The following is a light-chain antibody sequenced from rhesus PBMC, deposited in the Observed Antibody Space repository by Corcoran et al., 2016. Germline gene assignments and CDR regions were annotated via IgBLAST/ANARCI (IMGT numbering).Light chain of an antibody. V-gene: IGKV3-42*03. CDR3: QQSTNWPLT. Sequence: EIVMTQSPATLSLSPGERATLSCRASQSVSSNLAWYQQKPGQAPSLLIYGASSMATGIPVRFSGSGSGTDFNLTISSLEPEDFAVYYCQQSTNWPLTFGPGTKLDIK. CDR1: QSVSSN. CDR2: GAS. J-gene: IGKJ3*01.